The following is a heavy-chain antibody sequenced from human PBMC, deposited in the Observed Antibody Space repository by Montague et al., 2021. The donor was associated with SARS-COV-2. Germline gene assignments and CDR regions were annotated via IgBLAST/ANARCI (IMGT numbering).Heavy chain of an antibody. Sequence: SETLSLTCTVSGGSITNYYWTWIRQPPGRGLEWIGYIYYSATTNYNPSLKSRVTMSIDTSKNQFSLSLSSVTAADSAVYYCARKGISVADTGSDIWGQGTMVIVSS. CDR2: IYYSATT. V-gene: IGHV4-59*12. D-gene: IGHD6-19*01. CDR1: GGSITNYY. J-gene: IGHJ3*02. CDR3: ARKGISVADTGSDI.